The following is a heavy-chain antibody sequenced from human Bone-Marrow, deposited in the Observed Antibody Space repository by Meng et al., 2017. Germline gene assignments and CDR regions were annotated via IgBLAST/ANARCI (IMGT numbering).Heavy chain of an antibody. CDR2: IYHSGST. CDR3: AIEYSSGIDY. V-gene: IGHV4-4*02. D-gene: IGHD6-19*01. Sequence: QLQSQASCPGLVKPSGTMSPTSACSGGSISSSNCCGWVRQPPGKVLEWIGEIYHSGSTNYNPSLKSRVTISVDKSKNQFSLKLSSVTAADTAVYYCAIEYSSGIDYWGQGTLVTVSS. J-gene: IGHJ4*02. CDR1: GGSISSSNC.